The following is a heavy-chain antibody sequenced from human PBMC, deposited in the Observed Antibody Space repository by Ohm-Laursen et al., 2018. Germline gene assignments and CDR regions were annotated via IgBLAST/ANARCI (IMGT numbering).Heavy chain of an antibody. V-gene: IGHV3-30*03. CDR1: GFFFSTCG. Sequence: SLRLSCAASGFFFSTCGMHWVRQAPGKGLEWVAVISYDGSNKYYADSVKGRFTISRDNSKNTLYLQMNSLRAEDTAVYYCARDSGYFDYWGQGTLVTVSS. J-gene: IGHJ4*02. CDR3: ARDSGYFDY. D-gene: IGHD1-26*01. CDR2: ISYDGSNK.